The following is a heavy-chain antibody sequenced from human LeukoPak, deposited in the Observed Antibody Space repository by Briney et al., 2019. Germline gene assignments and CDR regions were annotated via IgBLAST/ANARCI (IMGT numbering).Heavy chain of an antibody. CDR3: ARDLSGSYSDFDY. Sequence: GGSLRLSCAASGFTFSTYPMSWVRQAPGKGLQWVSAISGGGGSAYYADSVKGRFTISRDNSKSTLYLEMNRLRAEDTAVYYCARDLSGSYSDFDYWGQGTLVTVSS. CDR2: ISGGGGSA. CDR1: GFTFSTYP. D-gene: IGHD1-26*01. J-gene: IGHJ4*02. V-gene: IGHV3-23*01.